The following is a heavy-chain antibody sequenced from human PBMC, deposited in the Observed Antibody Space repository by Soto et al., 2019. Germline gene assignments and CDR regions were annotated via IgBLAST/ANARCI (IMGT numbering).Heavy chain of an antibody. CDR1: GFTFSSYA. J-gene: IGHJ4*02. D-gene: IGHD1-26*01. V-gene: IGHV3-23*01. Sequence: GGSLRLSCAASGFTFSSYAMSWVRQAPGKGLEWVSAISGSGGSTYYADSVKGRFTISRDKSKNTLYLQMNSLRADDTAVYYCAKVERAPMGNPPVGGALDYWGQGTLVTVSS. CDR3: AKVERAPMGNPPVGGALDY. CDR2: ISGSGGST.